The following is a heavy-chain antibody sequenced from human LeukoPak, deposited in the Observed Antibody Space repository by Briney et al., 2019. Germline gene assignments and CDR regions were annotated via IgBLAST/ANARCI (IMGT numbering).Heavy chain of an antibody. CDR3: ARDFSNSSYGTWFDP. CDR1: GYTFTRYG. CDR2: ISTYNGKT. J-gene: IGHJ5*02. Sequence: ASVKVSCKASGYTFTRYGITWVRQAPGQGLEWTGWISTYNGKTNYAQKVQDRVTMTTDTSTSTVYMELRSLRSDDTALYFCARDFSNSSYGTWFDPWGQGTLVTVSS. V-gene: IGHV1-18*01. D-gene: IGHD4-23*01.